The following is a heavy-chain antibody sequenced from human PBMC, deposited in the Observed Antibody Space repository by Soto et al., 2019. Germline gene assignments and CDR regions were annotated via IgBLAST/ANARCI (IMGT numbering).Heavy chain of an antibody. CDR2: ISSSSSYI. CDR3: ARDFVGIRGPMDV. CDR1: GFTSSDYN. J-gene: IGHJ6*02. D-gene: IGHD3-3*02. Sequence: GGSLRLSCVASGFTSSDYNMNWVRQAPGKGLEWVSSISSSSSYIYYADSVKGRFTISRDNAKNSLYLQMNSLRAEDTAVYYCARDFVGIRGPMDVWGQGTTVTVSS. V-gene: IGHV3-21*01.